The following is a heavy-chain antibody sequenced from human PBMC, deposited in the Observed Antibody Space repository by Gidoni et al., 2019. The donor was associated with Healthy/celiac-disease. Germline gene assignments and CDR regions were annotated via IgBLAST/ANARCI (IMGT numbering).Heavy chain of an antibody. J-gene: IGHJ4*02. CDR1: GGTFSSYA. Sequence: QVQLVQSGAEGKKPGSSVKVSCKASGGTFSSYAISWVRQAPGQGLEWMGGIIPIFGTANYARKFQGRVTLTADNSTSPAYMELSSLRSEDTAVYCCASGRYSSGWSDWGQGTLVTVSS. V-gene: IGHV1-69*06. D-gene: IGHD6-19*01. CDR2: IIPIFGTA. CDR3: ASGRYSSGWSD.